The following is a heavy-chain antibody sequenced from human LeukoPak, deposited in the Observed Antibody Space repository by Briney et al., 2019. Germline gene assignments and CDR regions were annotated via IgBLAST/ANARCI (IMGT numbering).Heavy chain of an antibody. J-gene: IGHJ3*02. CDR2: IDASGNT. D-gene: IGHD2-21*02. V-gene: IGHV4-4*07. CDR3: ARQAHMTADAFDI. Sequence: SETLSLTCTVSGGSISYYYWTWIRQPAGKGLEWIGRIDASGNTKYTPSLRSRVTLSIDTSGQQFSLKLSSVTAADTAVYYCARQAHMTADAFDIWGQGTMVTVSS. CDR1: GGSISYYY.